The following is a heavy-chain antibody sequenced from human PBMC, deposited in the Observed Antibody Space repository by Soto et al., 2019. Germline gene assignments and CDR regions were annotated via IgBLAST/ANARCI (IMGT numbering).Heavy chain of an antibody. CDR2: MSYDGNSK. V-gene: IGHV3-30-3*01. J-gene: IGHJ4*02. CDR1: GFTFSSYS. CDR3: ARGRTVRDHDDFDL. Sequence: QVQLVGSGGVVVQPGRFLTLSCAASGFTFSSYSMHWVRQAPGKGLEWVAAMSYDGNSKYFADSVKGRFTISRDNSKNTLSLLMNSLGAEDSAVYYCARGRTVRDHDDFDLWGQGTLVTVSS. D-gene: IGHD2-21*01.